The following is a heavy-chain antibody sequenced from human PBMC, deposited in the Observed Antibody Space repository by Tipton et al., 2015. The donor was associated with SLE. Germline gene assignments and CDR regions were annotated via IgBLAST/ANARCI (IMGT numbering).Heavy chain of an antibody. CDR2: IYYSGST. J-gene: IGHJ5*02. CDR3: ARQDGTAMVRNWFDP. V-gene: IGHV4-34*01. D-gene: IGHD5-18*01. CDR1: SGSFSGYY. Sequence: TLSLTCAVYSGSFSGYYWSWIRQPPGKGLEWIGYIYYSGSTYYNPSLKSRVTISVDTSKNQFSLKLTSVTAADTAVYYCARQDGTAMVRNWFDPWGQGTLVTVSS.